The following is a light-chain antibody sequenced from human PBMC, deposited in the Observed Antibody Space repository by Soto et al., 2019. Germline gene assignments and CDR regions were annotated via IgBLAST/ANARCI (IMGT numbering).Light chain of an antibody. Sequence: EIVLPQATGTLSLSPRAEAPLSCRASQSGGSAHLALYQQKPGQPPRLLIFGASSRPTGIPDRFSGSASATDLTLTISTLQPEDFAGYYSQLYGRSPIPFAQGTRLEI. J-gene: IGKJ5*01. V-gene: IGKV3-20*01. CDR3: QLYGRSPIP. CDR2: GAS. CDR1: QSGGSAH.